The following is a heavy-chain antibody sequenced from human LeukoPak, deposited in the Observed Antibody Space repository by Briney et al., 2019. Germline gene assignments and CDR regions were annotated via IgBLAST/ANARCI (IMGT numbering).Heavy chain of an antibody. CDR2: IDYSGRT. V-gene: IGHV4-59*08. CDR1: GGSISSYY. CDR3: ARHGGLVRGAYDAFDI. D-gene: IGHD3-10*01. J-gene: IGHJ3*02. Sequence: SETLSLTCTVSGGSISSYYWSWIRQSPGKGLEWIGNIDYSGRTNYNPSLTSRVTISVDTSKNQFSLKLGSATAADTAVYFCARHGGLVRGAYDAFDIWGQGTLVTVSS.